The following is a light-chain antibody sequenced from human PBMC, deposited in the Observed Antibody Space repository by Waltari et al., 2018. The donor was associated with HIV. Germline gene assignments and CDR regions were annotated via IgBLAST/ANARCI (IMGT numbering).Light chain of an antibody. Sequence: QSVLTQPPSVSAAPGQKVTISCSGSSDYVSWYQHVPGAAPKLLIYDHNNRPSGFPDRVCGSMSGTSATRGITGLQKGDEADDYGGTWDPRLCAGVLGGGTKLP. CDR2: DHN. CDR3: GTWDPRLCAGV. CDR1: SDY. J-gene: IGLJ3*02. V-gene: IGLV1-51*01.